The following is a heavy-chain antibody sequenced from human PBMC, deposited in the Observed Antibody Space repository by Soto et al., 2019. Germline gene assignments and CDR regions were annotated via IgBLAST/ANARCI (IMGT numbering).Heavy chain of an antibody. CDR2: ISSSSSYL. CDR1: GFTFSNYN. CDR3: ARGTTGTQYYFDY. V-gene: IGHV3-21*01. D-gene: IGHD1-7*01. Sequence: PGGSLRLSCAASGFTFSNYNMNWVRQAPGKGLEWVSSISSSSSYLYYADSVKGRFTISRDNAKNSLYLQMNSLRAEDTAVYYCARGTTGTQYYFDYWGQGTLVTVSS. J-gene: IGHJ4*02.